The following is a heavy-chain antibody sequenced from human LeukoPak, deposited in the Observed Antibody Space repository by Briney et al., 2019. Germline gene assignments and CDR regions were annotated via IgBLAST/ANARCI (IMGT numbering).Heavy chain of an antibody. D-gene: IGHD2-21*01. Sequence: ASVKVSCKASGGTFSSYAISWVRQAPGQGLEWMGWINAGNGNTKYSQKFQGRVTITRDTSASTAYMELSSLRSEDTAVYYCARDGDGILFDYWGQGTLVTVSS. CDR1: GGTFSSYA. CDR3: ARDGDGILFDY. CDR2: INAGNGNT. J-gene: IGHJ4*02. V-gene: IGHV1-3*01.